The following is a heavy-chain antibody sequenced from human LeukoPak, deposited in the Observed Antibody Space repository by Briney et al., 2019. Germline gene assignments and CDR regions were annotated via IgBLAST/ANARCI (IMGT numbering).Heavy chain of an antibody. J-gene: IGHJ4*02. CDR3: AKGYYGSGSYLLQIDY. D-gene: IGHD3-10*01. CDR2: ISWNSGSI. V-gene: IGHV3-9*01. Sequence: GGSLRLSCAASGFTFSSYAMSWVRQAPGKGLERVSGISWNSGSIGYADSVKGRFTISRDNAKNSLYLQMNSLRAEDTALYYCAKGYYGSGSYLLQIDYWGQGTLVTVSS. CDR1: GFTFSSYA.